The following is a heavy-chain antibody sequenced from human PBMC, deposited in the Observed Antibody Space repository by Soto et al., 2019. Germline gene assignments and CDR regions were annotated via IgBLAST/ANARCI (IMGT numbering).Heavy chain of an antibody. D-gene: IGHD5-18*01. CDR3: AKDRGYRYGDSQYNCFDP. CDR2: ISGSGGST. V-gene: IGHV3-23*01. J-gene: IGHJ5*02. Sequence: GSLRLSCAASGFTCSSYAMSWVRKAPGKGLEWVSAISGSGGSTYYADSVKGRFTISRDNSKDTLYLQMNSLRAEDTAVYYCAKDRGYRYGDSQYNCFDPWGQGTLVTVSS. CDR1: GFTCSSYA.